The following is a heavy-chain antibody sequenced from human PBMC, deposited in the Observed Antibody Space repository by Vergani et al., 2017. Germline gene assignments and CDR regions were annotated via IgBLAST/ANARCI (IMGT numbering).Heavy chain of an antibody. CDR1: GGSFSGYY. J-gene: IGHJ6*03. V-gene: IGHV4-34*01. CDR3: ARDSSGLYYMDV. D-gene: IGHD6-19*01. CDR2: INHSGST. Sequence: QVQLQQWGAGLLKPSETLSLTCAVYGGSFSGYYWSWIRQPPGKGLEWIGEINHSGSTNYNPSLKSRVTISVDTSKNQFSLKLSSVTAADTAVYYRARDSSGLYYMDVWGKGTTVTVSS.